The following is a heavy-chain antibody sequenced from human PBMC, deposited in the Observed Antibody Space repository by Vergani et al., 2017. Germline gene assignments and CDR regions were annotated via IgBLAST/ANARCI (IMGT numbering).Heavy chain of an antibody. CDR1: GFTFNHYA. V-gene: IGHV3-23*01. CDR3: VREGSYCGSTTCRNPSYVYYYHMDV. Sequence: EVQLLESGGDLVQPGGSLRLSCAASGFTFNHYAMNWVRQAPGKGLEWVSGISGSGGSTYYAGSVKGRFTISRDNSRNTLDLLMSSLRAEDTAIYYCVREGSYCGSTTCRNPSYVYYYHMDVWGEGTTVTVSS. CDR2: ISGSGGST. J-gene: IGHJ6*03. D-gene: IGHD2-21*01.